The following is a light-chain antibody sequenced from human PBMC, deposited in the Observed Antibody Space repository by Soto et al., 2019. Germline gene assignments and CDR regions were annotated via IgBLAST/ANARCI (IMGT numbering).Light chain of an antibody. CDR2: DAS. CDR3: QQYDTYSPRWT. Sequence: DIQMTQSPSTLSASVGDRVTITCRASQSISIWLAWHQQKPGKAPNLLIYDASSLESGVPSRFSGSGSGTEFTLTISSLQPDDFATYYCQQYDTYSPRWTFGQGTKVDIK. J-gene: IGKJ1*01. V-gene: IGKV1-5*01. CDR1: QSISIW.